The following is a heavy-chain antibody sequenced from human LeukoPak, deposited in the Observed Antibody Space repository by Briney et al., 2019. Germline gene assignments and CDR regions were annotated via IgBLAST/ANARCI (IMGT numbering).Heavy chain of an antibody. D-gene: IGHD3-22*01. V-gene: IGHV3-9*01. CDR2: ISWNSGSI. J-gene: IGHJ4*02. Sequence: GRSLRLSCSASGFTFDDYAMHWVRQAPGKGLEWVSGISWNSGSIGYADSVKGRFTISRDNAKNSLYLQMNSLRAEDTALYYCAKDISIGDSSGYSIDYWGQGTLVTVSS. CDR3: AKDISIGDSSGYSIDY. CDR1: GFTFDDYA.